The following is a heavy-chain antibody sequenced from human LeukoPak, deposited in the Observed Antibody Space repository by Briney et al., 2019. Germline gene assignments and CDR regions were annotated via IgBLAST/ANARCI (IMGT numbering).Heavy chain of an antibody. Sequence: GGSLRLSCAASGFTFSSYSMNWVRQAPGKGLEWVSYISSSSSTIYYADSVKGRFTISRDNSKNTLYLQMNSLRAEDTAVYYCAKGLRFPRSYMDVWGKGTTVTVSS. CDR1: GFTFSSYS. D-gene: IGHD5-12*01. CDR2: ISSSSSTI. CDR3: AKGLRFPRSYMDV. V-gene: IGHV3-48*01. J-gene: IGHJ6*03.